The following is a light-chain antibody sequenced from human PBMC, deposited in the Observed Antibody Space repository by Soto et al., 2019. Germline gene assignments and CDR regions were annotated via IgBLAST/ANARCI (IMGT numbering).Light chain of an antibody. CDR1: SSDVGTYNF. Sequence: QAVVTQPASVSGSPGQSITISCTGTSSDVGTYNFVSWYQQHPGKAPKLMIYDVSYRPSGVSNRFSGSKSGSTASLTISGLQAEDEADYYCNSYTTSTTFVFGSGTKLTVL. J-gene: IGLJ1*01. CDR2: DVS. V-gene: IGLV2-14*01. CDR3: NSYTTSTTFV.